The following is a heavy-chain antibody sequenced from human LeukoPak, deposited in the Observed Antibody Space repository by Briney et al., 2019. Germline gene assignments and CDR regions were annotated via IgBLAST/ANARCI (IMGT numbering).Heavy chain of an antibody. Sequence: SETLSLTCAVYGGSFSGYYWSWIRQPPGKGLEWIGEINHSGSTNYNPSLKSRVTISVDTSKNQFSLKLSSVTAADTAVYYCARGPSDSSSSHNFGYWGQGTLVTVSS. CDR1: GGSFSGYY. CDR3: ARGPSDSSSSHNFGY. J-gene: IGHJ4*02. D-gene: IGHD6-6*01. CDR2: INHSGST. V-gene: IGHV4-34*01.